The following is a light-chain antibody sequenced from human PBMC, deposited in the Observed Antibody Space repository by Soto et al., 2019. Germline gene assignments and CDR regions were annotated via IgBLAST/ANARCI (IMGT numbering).Light chain of an antibody. V-gene: IGKV3D-15*02. Sequence: EIVMTQSPVSLSVSPGERATLSCRASQSVSTKLAWYQQKPGQAPRLLIYHASIRAAGIPARFSGSGSGTEFTLTISSLQSEDFAVYYCQQYGSSPITFGQGTRLEIK. J-gene: IGKJ5*01. CDR1: QSVSTK. CDR2: HAS. CDR3: QQYGSSPIT.